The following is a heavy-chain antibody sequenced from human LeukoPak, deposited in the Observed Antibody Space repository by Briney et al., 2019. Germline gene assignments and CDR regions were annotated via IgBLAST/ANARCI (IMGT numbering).Heavy chain of an antibody. CDR1: EGTFSSYA. D-gene: IGHD1-14*01. CDR3: ARGPGISDY. CDR2: IIPILGIA. Sequence: ASVKVSCKASEGTFSSYAISWVRQAPGQGLEWMGRIIPILGIANYAQKFQGRVTITADKSTSTAYMELSSLRSEDTAVYYCARGPGISDYWGQGTLVTVSS. V-gene: IGHV1-69*04. J-gene: IGHJ4*02.